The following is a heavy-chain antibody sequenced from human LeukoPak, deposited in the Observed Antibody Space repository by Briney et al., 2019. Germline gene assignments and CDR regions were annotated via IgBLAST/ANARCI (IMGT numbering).Heavy chain of an antibody. V-gene: IGHV1-18*01. CDR1: GYTFTSYG. CDR2: ISAYNGNT. J-gene: IGHJ5*02. Sequence: ASVKVSCKASGYTFTSYGISWVRQASGQGLEWMGWISAYNGNTNYAQKLQGRVTMTTDTSTSAAYMELRSLRSDDTAVYYCARTPESLWFGELFSFWFDPWGQGTLVTVSS. CDR3: ARTPESLWFGELFSFWFDP. D-gene: IGHD3-10*01.